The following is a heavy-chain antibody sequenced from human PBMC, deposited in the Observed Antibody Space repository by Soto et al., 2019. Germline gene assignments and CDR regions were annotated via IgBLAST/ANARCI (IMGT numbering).Heavy chain of an antibody. CDR3: ARHRHPRGTVGATSPLDP. D-gene: IGHD1-26*01. J-gene: IGHJ5*02. CDR2: HYSGGST. Sequence: GGSLRLSCAISGFSVSGNYLSWVRQSPGKGLEWVSVHYSGGSTYYADSVQGRFTISRDKSNNTLYLQMRRVRAEDTAVYFCARHRHPRGTVGATSPLDPWGQGTQVTVSS. CDR1: GFSVSGNY. V-gene: IGHV3-53*01.